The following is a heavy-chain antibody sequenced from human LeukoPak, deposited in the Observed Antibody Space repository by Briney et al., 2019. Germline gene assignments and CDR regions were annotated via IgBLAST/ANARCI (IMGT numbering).Heavy chain of an antibody. CDR2: ISWNSGSI. V-gene: IGHV3-9*03. D-gene: IGHD4-23*01. J-gene: IGHJ2*01. CDR3: VKAAPRGYGGSTGYWYFGL. CDR1: GFTFNEYA. Sequence: GGSLRLSCVASGFTFNEYAMIWVRQTPGKGLEGVSGISWNSGSIDYADSVRGRFTISRDNAKNSLYLQMNSLRADDMALYFCVKAAPRGYGGSTGYWYFGLWGRGTLVIVSS.